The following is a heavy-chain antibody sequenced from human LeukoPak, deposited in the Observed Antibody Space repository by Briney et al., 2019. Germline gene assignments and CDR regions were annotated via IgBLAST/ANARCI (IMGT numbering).Heavy chain of an antibody. CDR1: GFTFDDYT. CDR3: ARDTPYGDHPFDL. Sequence: GGSLRLSCAASGFTFDDYTMHWVRQAPGKGLVWVSRINSDGSSTSYADSVKGRFTISRDNAKNTLYLQMNSLRAEDTAVYYCARDTPYGDHPFDLWGRGTLVTVSS. D-gene: IGHD4-17*01. V-gene: IGHV3-74*01. CDR2: INSDGSST. J-gene: IGHJ2*01.